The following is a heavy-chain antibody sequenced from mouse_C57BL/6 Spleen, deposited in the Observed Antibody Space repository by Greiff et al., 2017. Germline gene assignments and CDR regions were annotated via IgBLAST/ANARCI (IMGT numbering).Heavy chain of an antibody. D-gene: IGHD2-12*01. J-gene: IGHJ4*01. CDR1: GYTFTDYY. CDR2: INPYNGGT. V-gene: IGHV1-19*01. CDR3: ARYSSYYYAMDY. Sequence: EVKLQQSGPVLVKPGASVKMSCKASGYTFTDYYMNWVKQSHGKSLEWIGVINPYNGGTSYNQKFKGKATLSVDKSSSTAYMELNSLTSEDSAVYYCARYSSYYYAMDYWSQGTSVTVSS.